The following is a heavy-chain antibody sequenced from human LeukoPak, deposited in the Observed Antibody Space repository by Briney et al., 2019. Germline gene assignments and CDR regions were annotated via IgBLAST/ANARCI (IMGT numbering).Heavy chain of an antibody. Sequence: SETLSLTRTVSGSSISSSSYYWGWIRQPPGKGLEWVGSIYVSGSTYYNPTLQSRLTISVDTSKNQFSLRLSCVTAADTAVYYCASRGCSGGSCRLPLIGPFDYWGQGTLVTVSS. D-gene: IGHD2-15*01. CDR2: IYVSGST. CDR3: ASRGCSGGSCRLPLIGPFDY. J-gene: IGHJ4*02. V-gene: IGHV4-39*01. CDR1: GSSISSSSYY.